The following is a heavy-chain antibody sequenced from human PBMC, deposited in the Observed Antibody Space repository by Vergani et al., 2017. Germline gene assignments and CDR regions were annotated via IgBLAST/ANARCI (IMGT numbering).Heavy chain of an antibody. CDR3: ARGGAQLWPLYYFDY. J-gene: IGHJ4*02. CDR2: IVVGSGNT. CDR1: GFTFTSSA. D-gene: IGHD5-18*01. Sequence: QMQLVQSGPEVKKPGTSVKVSCKASGFTFTSSAVQWVRQARGQRLEWIGWIVVGSGNTNYAQKFQERVTITRDMSTSSAYMELSSLRSEDTAVYYCARGGAQLWPLYYFDYWGQGTLVTVSS. V-gene: IGHV1-58*01.